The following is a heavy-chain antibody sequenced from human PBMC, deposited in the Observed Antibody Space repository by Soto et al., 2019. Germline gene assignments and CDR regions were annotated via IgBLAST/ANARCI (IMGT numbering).Heavy chain of an antibody. CDR1: GGTFSSYA. Sequence: SVTVSCKASGGTFSSYAISWVRQAPGQGLEWMGGIIPIFVTANYAQKSQGRVTITADESTSTAYMELSRVRSEDTAVDHCAREGGSTGRYYYYYGRDVWGQGNTVTVSS. V-gene: IGHV1-69*13. CDR3: AREGGSTGRYYYYYGRDV. D-gene: IGHD1-1*01. J-gene: IGHJ6*02. CDR2: IIPIFVTA.